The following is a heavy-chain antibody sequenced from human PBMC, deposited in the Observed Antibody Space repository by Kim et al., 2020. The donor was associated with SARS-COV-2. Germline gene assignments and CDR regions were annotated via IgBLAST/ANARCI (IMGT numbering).Heavy chain of an antibody. J-gene: IGHJ4*02. CDR1: GFTFDDYA. V-gene: IGHV3-9*01. CDR3: AKGYYYDSSGYYYKYYFDY. Sequence: GGSLRLSCAASGFTFDDYAMHWVRQAPGKGLEWVSGISWNSGSIGYADSVKGRFTISRDNAKNSLYLQMNSLRAEDTALYYCAKGYYYDSSGYYYKYYFDYWGQGTLVTVSS. D-gene: IGHD3-22*01. CDR2: ISWNSGSI.